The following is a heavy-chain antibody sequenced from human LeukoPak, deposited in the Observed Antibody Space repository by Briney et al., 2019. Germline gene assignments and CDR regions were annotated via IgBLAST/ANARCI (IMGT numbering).Heavy chain of an antibody. D-gene: IGHD3-10*01. Sequence: GGSLRLSCVASGFTLRSYVMNWVRQTPGKGLEWVSAISGSGGSTYYADSVKGRFTISRDNSKNTLYLQMNSLRAEDTAVYYCAKAPLNYYGAAFDIWGQGTMVTVSS. CDR3: AKAPLNYYGAAFDI. J-gene: IGHJ3*02. CDR2: ISGSGGST. CDR1: GFTLRSYV. V-gene: IGHV3-23*01.